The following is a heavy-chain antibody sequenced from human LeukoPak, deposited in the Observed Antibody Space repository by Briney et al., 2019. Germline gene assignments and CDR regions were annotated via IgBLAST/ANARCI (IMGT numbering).Heavy chain of an antibody. Sequence: GGSLGLSCAASGFTFSSHAMHWVRQAPGKGLEWVALMSYDGSNEDYADSVKGRFTVSRDNSKDTLYLQMNSLRPEDTAVYYCTTVDSSGPMHWGQGTLVTVSS. CDR3: TTVDSSGPMH. D-gene: IGHD3-22*01. CDR1: GFTFSSHA. CDR2: MSYDGSNE. V-gene: IGHV3-30*03. J-gene: IGHJ1*01.